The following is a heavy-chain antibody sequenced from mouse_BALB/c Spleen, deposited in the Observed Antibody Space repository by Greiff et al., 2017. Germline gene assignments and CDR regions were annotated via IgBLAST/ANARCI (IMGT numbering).Heavy chain of an antibody. CDR3: ARGGITTATGAMDY. CDR1: GFTFSSYA. Sequence: EVKVVESGGGLVKPGGSLKLSCAASGFTFSSYAMSWVRQTPEKRLEWVASISSGGSTYYPDSVKGRFTISRDNARNILYLQMSSLRSEDTAMYYCARGGITTATGAMDYWGQGTSVTVSS. D-gene: IGHD1-2*01. CDR2: ISSGGST. J-gene: IGHJ4*01. V-gene: IGHV5-6-5*01.